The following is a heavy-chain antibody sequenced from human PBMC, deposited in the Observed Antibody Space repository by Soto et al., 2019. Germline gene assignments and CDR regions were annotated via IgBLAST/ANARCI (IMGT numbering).Heavy chain of an antibody. Sequence: QVQLVESGGGVVQPGRSLRLSCAASGFTFSSYGMHWVRQAPGKGLEWVAVIWYDGSNKYYADSVKGRFTISRDNSKNTLYLQMNSLRAEDTAVYYCARDEGQVAPHSSGDYWGQGTLVTVSS. CDR2: IWYDGSNK. CDR3: ARDEGQVAPHSSGDY. V-gene: IGHV3-33*01. J-gene: IGHJ4*02. D-gene: IGHD2-15*01. CDR1: GFTFSSYG.